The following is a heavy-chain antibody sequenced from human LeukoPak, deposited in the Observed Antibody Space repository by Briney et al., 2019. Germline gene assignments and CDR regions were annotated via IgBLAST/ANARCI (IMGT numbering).Heavy chain of an antibody. J-gene: IGHJ4*02. D-gene: IGHD4-23*01. CDR3: ARQGYGGHSQGAADY. CDR2: ISAHNGNT. CDR1: GYTFTSYG. Sequence: GASVKVSCKASGYTFTSYGFSWVRQAAGQGREWMGWISAHNGNTNYAQNLQGRVTMTTDTSTSTAYMELRSLRSDDTAVYYCARQGYGGHSQGAADYWGQGTLVTVSS. V-gene: IGHV1-18*01.